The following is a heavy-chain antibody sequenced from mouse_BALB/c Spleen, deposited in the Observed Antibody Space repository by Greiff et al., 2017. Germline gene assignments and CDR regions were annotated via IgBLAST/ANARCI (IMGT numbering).Heavy chain of an antibody. CDR3: AIAYYEYDGPDY. Sequence: EVKLVESGGGLVKPGGSLKLSCAASGFTFSSYAMSWVRQSPEKRLEWVAEISSGGSYTYYPDTVTGRFTISRDNAKNTLYLEMSSMRSEDTAMYYYAIAYYEYDGPDYWGQGTSVTVSS. V-gene: IGHV5-9-4*01. J-gene: IGHJ4*01. CDR1: GFTFSSYA. CDR2: ISSGGSYT. D-gene: IGHD2-4*01.